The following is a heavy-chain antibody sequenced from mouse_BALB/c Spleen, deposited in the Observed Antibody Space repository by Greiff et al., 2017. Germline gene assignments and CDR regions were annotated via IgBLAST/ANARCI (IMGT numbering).Heavy chain of an antibody. V-gene: IGHV1-5*01. D-gene: IGHD1-1*01. J-gene: IGHJ3*01. CDR1: GYSFTSYW. Sequence: EVQLQQSGTVLARPGASVKMSCKASGYSFTSYWMHWVKQRPGQGLEWIGAIYPGNSDTSYNQKFKGKAKLTAVTSASTAYMELSSLTNEDSAVYYCTRELLRYPAWFAYWGQGTLVTVSA. CDR2: IYPGNSDT. CDR3: TRELLRYPAWFAY.